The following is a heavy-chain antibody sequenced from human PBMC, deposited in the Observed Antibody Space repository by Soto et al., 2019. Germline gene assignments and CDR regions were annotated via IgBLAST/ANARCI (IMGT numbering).Heavy chain of an antibody. V-gene: IGHV3-21*01. D-gene: IGHD6-13*01. CDR1: GFTFSSYS. J-gene: IGHJ6*02. Sequence: GGSLRLSCAASGFTFSSYSMNWVRQAPGKGLEWVSSISSSSSYIYYADSVKGRFTISRDNAKNSLYLQMNSLRAEDTAVYYCARGATGYSSSWYYYGMDVWGQGTTVTV. CDR3: ARGATGYSSSWYYYGMDV. CDR2: ISSSSSYI.